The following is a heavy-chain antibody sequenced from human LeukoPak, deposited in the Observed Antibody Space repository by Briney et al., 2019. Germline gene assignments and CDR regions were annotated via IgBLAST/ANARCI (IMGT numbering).Heavy chain of an antibody. CDR3: ARGEGPPADY. CDR2: IYYSGST. CDR1: GGSISSYY. V-gene: IGHV4-59*01. Sequence: PSETLSLTCTVSGGSISSYYWSWIRQPPGKGLEWIGYIYYSGSTNYNPSLKSRVTISVDTSKNQFSLKLSSVTAADTAVYYCARGEGPPADYWGQGTLVTVSS. J-gene: IGHJ4*02.